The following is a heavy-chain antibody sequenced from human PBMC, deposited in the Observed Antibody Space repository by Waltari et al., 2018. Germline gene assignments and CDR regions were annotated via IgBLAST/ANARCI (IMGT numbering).Heavy chain of an antibody. CDR2: IKKEGSEE. D-gene: IGHD3-22*01. CDR1: GFTLSSYG. CDR3: ARDQWFAFDI. J-gene: IGHJ3*02. V-gene: IGHV3-7*01. Sequence: EVQLVESGGGLVQPGGSLRLSCAASGFTLSSYGMSWVRQAPGKGPEWVANIKKEGSEECDVDAVRGRFTISRDNAKNSLYLQMNSLRPEDTAVYYCARDQWFAFDIWGQGTMVTVSS.